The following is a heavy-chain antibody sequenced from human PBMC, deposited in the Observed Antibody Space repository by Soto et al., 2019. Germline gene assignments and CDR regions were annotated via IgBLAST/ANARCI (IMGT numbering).Heavy chain of an antibody. V-gene: IGHV4-39*01. J-gene: IGHJ6*03. CDR3: ARHRRYGDYPYYFYYMDV. D-gene: IGHD4-17*01. CDR1: GGSISSSSQY. CDR2: IFYSGST. Sequence: QLQLQESGPGLVKPSETLSLTCSVSGGSISSSSQYWDWIRQPPGKGLEWIGSIFYSGSTYYNPPLKSRVTISVDTSKNEFSLKLSSVTAADTAVYYCARHRRYGDYPYYFYYMDVWGKGTTVTVSS.